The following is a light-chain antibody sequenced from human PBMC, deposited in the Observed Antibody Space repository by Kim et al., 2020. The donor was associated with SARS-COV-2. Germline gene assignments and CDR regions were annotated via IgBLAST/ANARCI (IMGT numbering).Light chain of an antibody. J-gene: IGLJ2*01. CDR3: NSRDTTGNHVV. CDR1: SLRDSS. V-gene: IGLV3-19*01. Sequence: LGQTVSITCHEDSLRDSSASCYQQKPGQAPILVMYAKNSRPSKIPDRFSGSSSGHTASLTITGEQAEDEADYYCNSRDTTGNHVVFGGGTQLTVL. CDR2: AKN.